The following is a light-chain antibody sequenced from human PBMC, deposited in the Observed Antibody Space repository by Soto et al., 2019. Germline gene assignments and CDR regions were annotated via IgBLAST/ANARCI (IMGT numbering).Light chain of an antibody. CDR2: LGS. V-gene: IGKV2-28*01. CDR1: QSLLHSNGYNY. J-gene: IGKJ1*01. CDR3: MQALQTPPWT. Sequence: DIVMTQSPLSLPVTPGEPASISCRSSQSLLHSNGYNYLDWYLQKPGQSPQLLIYLGSNRASGVPDRFSGSGSGTDFTLNISRVEAEDVGVYYCMQALQTPPWTFGQGTKVESK.